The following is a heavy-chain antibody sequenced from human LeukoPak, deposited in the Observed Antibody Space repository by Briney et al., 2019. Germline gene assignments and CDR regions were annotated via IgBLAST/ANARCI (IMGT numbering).Heavy chain of an antibody. CDR2: ISYDGSNK. D-gene: IGHD3-10*01. CDR3: AKDGGSGSLQFDY. V-gene: IGHV3-30*18. J-gene: IGHJ4*02. CDR1: GFTFSSYG. Sequence: PGGSLRLSCAASGFTFSSYGMHWVRQAPGKGLEWVAVISYDGSNKYYADSAKGRFTISRDNSKNTLYLQMNSLRAEDTTVYYCAKDGGSGSLQFDYWGQGTLVTVSS.